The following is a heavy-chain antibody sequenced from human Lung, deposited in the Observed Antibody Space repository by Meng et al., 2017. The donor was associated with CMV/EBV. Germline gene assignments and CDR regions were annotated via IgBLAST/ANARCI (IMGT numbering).Heavy chain of an antibody. CDR1: GTSFSTYA. CDR2: LRHDGSGE. D-gene: IGHD3-16*02. CDR3: AKSPPRMITFGGLIANT. Sequence: GGSLRLXCAASGTSFSTYAMNWVRQAPGKGLEWVAFLRHDGSGEHYADSVKGRFTISRDTSKETLYLQMNSLRAEDTAVYYCAKSPPRMITFGGLIANTWDQGTXVTVYS. J-gene: IGHJ5*02. V-gene: IGHV3-30*02.